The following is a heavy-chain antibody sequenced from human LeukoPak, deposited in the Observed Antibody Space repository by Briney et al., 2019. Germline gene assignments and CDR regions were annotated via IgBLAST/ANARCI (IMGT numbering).Heavy chain of an antibody. V-gene: IGHV1-69*06. Sequence: SVKVSCKASGYTFTGYYMHWVRQAPGQGLGWMGGIIPIFGTANYAQKFQGRVTITADKSTSTAYMELSSLRSEDTAVYYCARAWNSGLVSYAFDIWGQGTMVTVSS. J-gene: IGHJ3*02. CDR3: ARAWNSGLVSYAFDI. D-gene: IGHD1-7*01. CDR2: IIPIFGTA. CDR1: GYTFTGYY.